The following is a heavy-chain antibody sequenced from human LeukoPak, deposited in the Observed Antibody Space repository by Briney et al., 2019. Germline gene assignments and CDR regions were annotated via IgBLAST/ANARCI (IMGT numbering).Heavy chain of an antibody. CDR2: IGGGGYTT. J-gene: IGHJ4*02. V-gene: IGHV3-23*01. CDR1: GFAFSDYA. Sequence: GGFLRLSCAASGFAFSDYAMSWVRQAPGKGLQWVSAIGGGGYTTYYADSVKGRFTISRDNSKNTLYLQMNSLRAEDTAVYYCAKDSPTSAMVDFDSWGQGTLVTVSS. D-gene: IGHD2/OR15-2a*01. CDR3: AKDSPTSAMVDFDS.